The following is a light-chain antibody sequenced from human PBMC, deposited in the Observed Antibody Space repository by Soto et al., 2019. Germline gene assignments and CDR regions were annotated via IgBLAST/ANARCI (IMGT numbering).Light chain of an antibody. Sequence: EVVMTQSPATLSVSPGERATLSCRPSETVATNLAWYQQKPGQAPRLLISGASTRAAGISDRFRGSGSGTEFTHTISSLRSEDSAIYYCQQYFEWPPMTFGQGTKV. CDR1: ETVATN. J-gene: IGKJ1*01. V-gene: IGKV3-15*01. CDR3: QQYFEWPPMT. CDR2: GAS.